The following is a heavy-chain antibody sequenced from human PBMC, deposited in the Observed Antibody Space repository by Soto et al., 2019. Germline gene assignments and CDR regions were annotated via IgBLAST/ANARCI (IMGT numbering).Heavy chain of an antibody. CDR1: GGSISSYY. CDR2: IYYSGST. J-gene: IGHJ6*03. V-gene: IGHV4-59*01. D-gene: IGHD3-3*01. CDR3: ARASTYYDFWSGSPYLPYYYYMDV. Sequence: PSETLSLTCTVSGGSISSYYWSWIRQPPGKGLEWIGYIYYSGSTNYNPSLKSRVTISVDTSKNQFSLKLSSVTAADTAVYYCARASTYYDFWSGSPYLPYYYYMDVWGKGTTVTVSS.